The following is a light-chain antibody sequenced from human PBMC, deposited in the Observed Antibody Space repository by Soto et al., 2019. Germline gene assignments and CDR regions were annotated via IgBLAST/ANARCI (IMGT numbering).Light chain of an antibody. J-gene: IGLJ2*01. CDR2: GRS. CDR1: NSNIGSNY. Sequence: QSVLTQPPSVSEAPGLGVTISCSGSNSNIGSNYVYWYQQLPGAAPKLLIYGRSSRPSGVPDRFSASKSGTSVSLAITGLQAEDEADYYCQSYDTSLSDVVFGGGTKVTV. CDR3: QSYDTSLSDVV. V-gene: IGLV1-40*01.